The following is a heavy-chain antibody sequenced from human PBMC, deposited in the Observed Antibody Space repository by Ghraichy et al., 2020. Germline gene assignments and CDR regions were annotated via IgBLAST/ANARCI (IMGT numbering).Heavy chain of an antibody. V-gene: IGHV3-23*01. D-gene: IGHD3-10*01. CDR3: AKGPYGSDYYGMDV. CDR1: GFTFSSYA. J-gene: IGHJ6*02. CDR2: ISGSGGRT. Sequence: GESLNISCAASGFTFSSYAMSWVRQAPGKGLEWVSSISGSGGRTYNADSVKGRFTISRDTSKNTLYLQMNSLRAEDTAVYYCAKGPYGSDYYGMDVWGQGTTVTVSS.